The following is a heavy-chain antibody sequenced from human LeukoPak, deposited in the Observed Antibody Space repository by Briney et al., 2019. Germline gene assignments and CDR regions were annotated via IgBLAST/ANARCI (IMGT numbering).Heavy chain of an antibody. CDR2: IYYSGNT. J-gene: IGHJ4*02. D-gene: IGHD6-19*01. CDR3: AKYSSGWYTDY. V-gene: IGHV4-59*01. Sequence: SETLSLTCTVSGGSISSYYWSWIRQAPGRGLEWIGYIYYSGNTNYNPSLKSRVSMSVDTSKNQFSLKLSSVTAADTAVYYCAKYSSGWYTDYWGQGTLVTVSS. CDR1: GGSISSYY.